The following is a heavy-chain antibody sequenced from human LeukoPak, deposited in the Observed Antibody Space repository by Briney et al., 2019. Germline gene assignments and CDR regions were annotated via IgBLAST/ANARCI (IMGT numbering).Heavy chain of an antibody. CDR1: GFTFNDYY. V-gene: IGHV3-11*01. Sequence: GSLRLSCAASGFTFNDYYMSWIRQAPGKGLEWLSYINIGGTNTHYADPVKGRFTISRDNAKKSLYLEMNNLRAEDTAVYYCATDGAGFDTGGQGVLVPVSS. CDR2: INIGGTNT. J-gene: IGHJ5*02. CDR3: ATDGAGFDT.